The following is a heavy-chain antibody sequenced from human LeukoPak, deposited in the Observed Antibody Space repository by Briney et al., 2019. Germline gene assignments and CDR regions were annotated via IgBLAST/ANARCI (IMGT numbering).Heavy chain of an antibody. CDR3: SRVTTNGYFEY. V-gene: IGHV3-7*04. J-gene: IGHJ4*02. Sequence: GGSLRLSCAASGFTFSSFWMGRVRQAPGKGVEWVASIKFDESEKHHVDSVEGRFTISRDNAKSSLYLQMNSLRAEDTAVYFCSRVTTNGYFEYWGQGTLVTDSS. D-gene: IGHD1-1*01. CDR1: GFTFSSFW. CDR2: IKFDESEK.